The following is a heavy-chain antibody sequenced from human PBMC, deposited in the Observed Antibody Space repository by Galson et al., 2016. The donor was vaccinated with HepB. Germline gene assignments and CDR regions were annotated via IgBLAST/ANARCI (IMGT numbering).Heavy chain of an antibody. J-gene: IGHJ6*02. V-gene: IGHV1-18*01. D-gene: IGHD2-2*01. Sequence: SVKVSCKASGYTFTSYGISWVRQAPGQGLEWMGWISAYNGNTYYAQKLQGRVTVTTDTSTSTVYMELRSLRSDDTAVYYCARDPQYQLTNYYYYGMDVWGQGTTVTV. CDR1: GYTFTSYG. CDR2: ISAYNGNT. CDR3: ARDPQYQLTNYYYYGMDV.